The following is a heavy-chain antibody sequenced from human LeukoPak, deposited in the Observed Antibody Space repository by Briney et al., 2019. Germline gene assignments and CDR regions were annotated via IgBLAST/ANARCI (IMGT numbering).Heavy chain of an antibody. D-gene: IGHD3-10*01. J-gene: IGHJ5*02. CDR1: GGSFSGYY. CDR2: INHSGST. CDR3: ARRLRGSGSYNWFDP. Sequence: SETLSLTCAVYGGSFSGYYWSWIRQPPGKGLEWIGEINHSGSTNYNPSLKSRVTISVDTSKDQFSLKLSSVTAADTAVYYCARRLRGSGSYNWFDPWGQGTLGTVSS. V-gene: IGHV4-34*01.